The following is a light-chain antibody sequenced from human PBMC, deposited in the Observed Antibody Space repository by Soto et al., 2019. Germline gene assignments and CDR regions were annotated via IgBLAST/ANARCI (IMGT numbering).Light chain of an antibody. CDR1: RSNIGSNA. Sequence: QSVLTQPPSASGTPGQRVTISCSGSRSNIGSNAVSWYQQLPGTAPKLLIYNDNQRPSGVPYRFSASKSGTSASLAISGLQSEDEADYYCAAWDDSLNARGVFGGGTKLTVL. J-gene: IGLJ3*02. CDR2: NDN. V-gene: IGLV1-44*01. CDR3: AAWDDSLNARGV.